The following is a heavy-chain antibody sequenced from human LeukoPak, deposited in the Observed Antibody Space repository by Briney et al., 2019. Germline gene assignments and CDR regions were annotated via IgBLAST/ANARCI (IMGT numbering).Heavy chain of an antibody. J-gene: IGHJ3*02. CDR2: INPNSGGT. D-gene: IGHD2/OR15-2a*01. CDR3: ARDTTLGAFDI. CDR1: GYTFTGYF. Sequence: ASVKVSCKASGYTFTGYFIHWVRQAPGQGLEWMGWINPNSGGTNYAQKFQGRVTMTRDTSISTAYMELSRLRSDDTAVYYCARDTTLGAFDIWGQGTMVTVSS. V-gene: IGHV1-2*02.